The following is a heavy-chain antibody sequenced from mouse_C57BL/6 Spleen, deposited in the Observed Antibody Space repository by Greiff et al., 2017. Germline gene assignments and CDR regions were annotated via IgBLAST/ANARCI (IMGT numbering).Heavy chain of an antibody. J-gene: IGHJ2*01. CDR2: IYPRSGNT. V-gene: IGHV1-81*01. D-gene: IGHD1-1*01. Sequence: QVQLKQSGAELARPGASVKLSCKASGYTFTSYGISWVKQRTGQGLEWIGEIYPRSGNTYYNEKFKGKATLTADKSSSTAYMELRSLTSEDSAVYFCYYYGSSYGYFDYWGQGTTLTVSS. CDR3: YYYGSSYGYFDY. CDR1: GYTFTSYG.